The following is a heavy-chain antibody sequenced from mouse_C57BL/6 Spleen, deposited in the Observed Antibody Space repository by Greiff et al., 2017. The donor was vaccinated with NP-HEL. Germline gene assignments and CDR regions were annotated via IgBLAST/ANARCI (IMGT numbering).Heavy chain of an antibody. D-gene: IGHD1-1*01. CDR1: GYTFTSYW. CDR2: IDPSDSYT. J-gene: IGHJ1*03. V-gene: IGHV1-69*01. Sequence: VQLQQPGAELVMPGASVKLSCKASGYTFTSYWMHWVKQRPGQGLEWIGEIDPSDSYTNYNQKFKGKSTLTVDKSSSTAYMQLSSLTSEDSAVYYCARRHYYDEGDWYFDVWGTGTTVTVSS. CDR3: ARRHYYDEGDWYFDV.